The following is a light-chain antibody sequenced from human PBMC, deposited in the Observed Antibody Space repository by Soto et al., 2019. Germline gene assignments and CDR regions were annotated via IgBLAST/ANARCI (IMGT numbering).Light chain of an antibody. V-gene: IGKV3-11*01. J-gene: IGKJ2*01. CDR2: DAS. CDR3: QQRSNWPPGYT. CDR1: QSVSSY. Sequence: EIVLTQSPATLSLSPGERATISCRASQSVSSYLAWYQQKPGQAPRLLIYDASNRATGIPARFSGSGSATDFTLPICSLEPEDFAVYYCQQRSNWPPGYTFGQGTKLEIK.